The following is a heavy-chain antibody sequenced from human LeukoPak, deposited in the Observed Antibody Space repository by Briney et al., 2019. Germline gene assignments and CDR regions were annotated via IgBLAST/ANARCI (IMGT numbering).Heavy chain of an antibody. D-gene: IGHD3-22*01. CDR2: INPNSGGT. CDR3: AKVSYYYDSSGYLTDYYYYGIDV. J-gene: IGHJ6*02. CDR1: GYTFTGYY. Sequence: GASVKVSCKASGYTFTGYYMHWVRQAPGQGLEWMGRINPNSGGTNYAQKFQGRVTMTRDTSISTAYMELSRLRSDDTAVYYCAKVSYYYDSSGYLTDYYYYGIDVWGQGTTVTVSS. V-gene: IGHV1-2*06.